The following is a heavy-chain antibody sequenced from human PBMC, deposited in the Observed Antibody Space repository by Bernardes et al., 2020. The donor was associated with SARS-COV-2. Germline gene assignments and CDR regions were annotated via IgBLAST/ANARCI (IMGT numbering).Heavy chain of an antibody. CDR3: AKISPQYYYDSCSFDY. V-gene: IGHV3-23*01. D-gene: IGHD3-22*01. CDR1: GFTFSSYA. J-gene: IGHJ4*02. CDR2: ISGSGGST. Sequence: GGSLRLSCAASGFTFSSYAMSWVRHAPGKGLEWVSTISGSGGSTYYADSVKGRFTISRDNSKNILDLQMNSLRAEDTAIYYCAKISPQYYYDSCSFDYWGQGTLVTVSS.